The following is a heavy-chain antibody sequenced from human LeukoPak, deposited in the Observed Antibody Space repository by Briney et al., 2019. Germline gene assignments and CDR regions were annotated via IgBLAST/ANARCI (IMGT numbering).Heavy chain of an antibody. V-gene: IGHV3-64*01. Sequence: GGSLRLSCAASGFTFSNYAIHWVRQAPGKGLESVSVISSNGGNIYHANSVKGRFTISRDNSKSTVYLQMGSLRPEDMAVYYCARVRVGATAKGHYFDYWGQGTLVTVSS. CDR1: GFTFSNYA. CDR3: ARVRVGATAKGHYFDY. D-gene: IGHD1-26*01. CDR2: ISSNGGNI. J-gene: IGHJ4*02.